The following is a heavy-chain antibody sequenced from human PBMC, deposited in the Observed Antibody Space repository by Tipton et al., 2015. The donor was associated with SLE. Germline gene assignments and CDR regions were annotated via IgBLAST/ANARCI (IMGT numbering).Heavy chain of an antibody. CDR1: GYTFTSYY. Sequence: QLVQSGAEVKKPGASVKVSCKASGYTFTSYYMHWVRQAPGQGLEWMGIINPSGGSTSYAQKFQGRVTMTRDTSTSTVYMELSSLRSEDTAVYYCARPSGYYDSSGYYFDYWGQGTLVTVSS. J-gene: IGHJ4*02. CDR3: ARPSGYYDSSGYYFDY. D-gene: IGHD3-22*01. V-gene: IGHV1-46*01. CDR2: INPSGGST.